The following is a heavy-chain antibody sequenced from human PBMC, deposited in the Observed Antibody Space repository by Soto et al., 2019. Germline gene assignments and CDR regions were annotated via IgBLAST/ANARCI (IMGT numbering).Heavy chain of an antibody. CDR3: ARRGKHPNWLDP. J-gene: IGHJ5*02. Sequence: PGASVKISCTGSGYSFTIYWIAWVRQRPGKGLEWMGIIYPADSDARYSPSFQGQVTFSADKSINTAYLQWSSLKASDTAMYYCARRGKHPNWLDPWGQGTLVTVSS. CDR1: GYSFTIYW. CDR2: IYPADSDA. V-gene: IGHV5-51*01. D-gene: IGHD3-16*01.